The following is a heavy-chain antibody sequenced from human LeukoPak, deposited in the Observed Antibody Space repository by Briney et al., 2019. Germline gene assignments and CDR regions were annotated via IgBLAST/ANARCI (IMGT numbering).Heavy chain of an antibody. CDR3: ARDGCGGSCFHYYYYYMDV. CDR1: SGSISSSNYY. V-gene: IGHV4-61*02. CDR2: ISTIGST. Sequence: PSETLSLTCTVSSGSISSSNYYWSWIRQPAGKGLEWIGRISTIGSTNYNPSLNSLVTISIDTSKNQFSLKLSSVTAADTAVYYCARDGCGGSCFHYYYYYMDVWGKGTTVTISS. D-gene: IGHD2-15*01. J-gene: IGHJ6*03.